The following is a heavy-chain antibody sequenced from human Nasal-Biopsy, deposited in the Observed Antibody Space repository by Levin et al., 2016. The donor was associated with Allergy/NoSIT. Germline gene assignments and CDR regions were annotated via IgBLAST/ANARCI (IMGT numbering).Heavy chain of an antibody. Sequence: GGSLRLSCAASGFTFDDYAMHWVRQPPGKGLEWVSGIDWNSDAIGYADPVKGRFTISRDNVKESLYLQMDGLRTEDTAFYYCVRGGWQQLLSGWFDPWGQGTLVTVSS. D-gene: IGHD1-1*01. CDR2: IDWNSDAI. J-gene: IGHJ5*02. CDR1: GFTFDDYA. CDR3: VRGGWQQLLSGWFDP. V-gene: IGHV3-9*01.